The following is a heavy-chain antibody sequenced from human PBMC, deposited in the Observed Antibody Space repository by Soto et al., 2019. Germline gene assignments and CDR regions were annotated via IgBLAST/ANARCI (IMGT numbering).Heavy chain of an antibody. Sequence: VQLVQSGAEVKKPGASVKVSCKASGYTFTGYYMHWVRQAPGQGLEWMGWINPNSGGTNYAQKFKGRITMTRDTLISTAYRGMSRQASDDTAVYYCARVADYGYHWFDRWSQVNLV. J-gene: IGHJ5*02. CDR1: GYTFTGYY. V-gene: IGHV1-2*02. CDR2: INPNSGGT. D-gene: IGHD4-17*01. CDR3: ARVADYGYHWFDR.